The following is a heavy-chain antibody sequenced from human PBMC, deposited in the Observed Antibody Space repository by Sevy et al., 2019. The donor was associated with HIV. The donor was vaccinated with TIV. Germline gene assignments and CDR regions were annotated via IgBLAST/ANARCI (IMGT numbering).Heavy chain of an antibody. CDR3: AGGGFLSRY. V-gene: IGHV3-7*01. J-gene: IGHJ4*02. CDR1: GFTFSDSW. D-gene: IGHD2-15*01. Sequence: WSLRLSCAASGFTFSDSWMTWVRQGPGKELEWVANINQAGSDKYYVDSVRGRFTISRDNAKNSLYLQMNSLRVEDTALYYCAGGGFLSRYWGQGSLVTVSS. CDR2: INQAGSDK.